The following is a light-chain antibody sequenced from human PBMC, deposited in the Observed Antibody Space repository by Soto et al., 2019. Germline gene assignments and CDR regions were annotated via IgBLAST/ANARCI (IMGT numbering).Light chain of an antibody. J-gene: IGKJ1*01. V-gene: IGKV3-11*01. CDR3: QQRSNWPWT. CDR2: QTS. Sequence: EIVLTQSPATLSSFPGDRVTLSCRASQYINTRLAWYQHRPGQAPRLLIYQTSLRAAGIPARFSASGSGTDFTLTISDVQPEDFAVYYCQQRSNWPWTFGQGTKVEI. CDR1: QYINTR.